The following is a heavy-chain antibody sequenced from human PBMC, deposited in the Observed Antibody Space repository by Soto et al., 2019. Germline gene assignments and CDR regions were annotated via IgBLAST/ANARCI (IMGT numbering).Heavy chain of an antibody. CDR3: AHSEGFGDCFQH. Sequence: QITLKESGPTLVKPTQTLTLTCTFSGFSLSTSGVGVGWIRQPPGKALEWLGIIYWDDVKWCSPSLKTRLTLTKDTSKNQVVLIMTNMDPVDTATYYCAHSEGFGDCFQHWGQGTLVTVSS. CDR2: IYWDDVK. J-gene: IGHJ1*01. V-gene: IGHV2-5*02. D-gene: IGHD3-10*01. CDR1: GFSLSTSGVG.